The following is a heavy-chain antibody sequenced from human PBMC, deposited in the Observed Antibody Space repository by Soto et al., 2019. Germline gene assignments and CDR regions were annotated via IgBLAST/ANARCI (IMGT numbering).Heavy chain of an antibody. CDR3: ARTVAGTRYRKGEVTRFDY. D-gene: IGHD6-19*01. CDR1: GGTFSSYA. J-gene: IGHJ4*02. Sequence: ASVKVSCKASGGTFSSYAISWVRQAPGQGLEWMGGIIPIFGTANYAQKFQGRVTITADESTSTAYMELSSLRSEDTAVYYCARTVAGTRYRKGEVTRFDYWGQGTLVTVSS. V-gene: IGHV1-69*13. CDR2: IIPIFGTA.